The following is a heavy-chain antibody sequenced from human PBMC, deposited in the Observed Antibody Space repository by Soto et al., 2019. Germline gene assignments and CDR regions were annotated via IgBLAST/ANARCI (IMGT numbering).Heavy chain of an antibody. CDR2: ISYDGSNK. CDR1: GFTFSSYA. V-gene: IGHV3-30-3*01. Sequence: QVQLVESGGGVVQPGRSLRLSCAASGFTFSSYAMHWVRQAPGKGLEWVAVISYDGSNKYYADSVKGRFTISRDNSKNTLYLQMNSLRAEDTAVYYCARDRGSWIQSPRTREDAFDIWGQGTMVTVSS. D-gene: IGHD5-18*01. J-gene: IGHJ3*02. CDR3: ARDRGSWIQSPRTREDAFDI.